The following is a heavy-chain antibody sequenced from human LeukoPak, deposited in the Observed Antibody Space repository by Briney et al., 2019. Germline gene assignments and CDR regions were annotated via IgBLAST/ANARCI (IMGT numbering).Heavy chain of an antibody. CDR1: GYTFTSYG. CDR2: ISAYNGDT. CDR3: ARDKYCTSTSCSIDPGSIAEYFRH. Sequence: ASVKVSCKTSGYTFTSYGITWVRQAPGQGLEWMGWISAYNGDTSYARNLQGRVTMTTDTSTSTAYMELRSLRSDDTGVYYCARDKYCTSTSCSIDPGSIAEYFRHWGQGTLVTVSS. V-gene: IGHV1-18*01. D-gene: IGHD2-2*01. J-gene: IGHJ1*01.